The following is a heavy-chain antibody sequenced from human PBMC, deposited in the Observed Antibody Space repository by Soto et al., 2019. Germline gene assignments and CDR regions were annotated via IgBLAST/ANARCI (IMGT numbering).Heavy chain of an antibody. V-gene: IGHV3-15*07. CDR3: TAAMAD. CDR2: IKSKTDGGTT. CDR1: GFTFTNDW. Sequence: EVQLVESGGGLVKPGGSLRLSCAASGFTFTNDWMNWVRQAPGKGLEWVGRIKSKTDGGTTDYAAPVKGSFTISRDDSKHTMYLQMNSRKTEDTAVYYCTAAMADWGQGTRVTVSS. D-gene: IGHD3-10*01. J-gene: IGHJ4*02.